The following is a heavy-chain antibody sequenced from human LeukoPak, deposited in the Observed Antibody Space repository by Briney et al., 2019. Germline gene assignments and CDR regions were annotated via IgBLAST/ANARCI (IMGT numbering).Heavy chain of an antibody. J-gene: IGHJ6*03. Sequence: PSETLSLTCTVSGGSISSSSYYWGWIRQPPGKGLEWIGSIYYSGSTYYNPSLKSRVTISVDTSKNQFSLKLSSVTAADTAVYYCARANRPGYSSSWYERYYYYYMDVWGKGTTVTVSS. CDR2: IYYSGST. V-gene: IGHV4-39*07. CDR1: GGSISSSSYY. D-gene: IGHD6-13*01. CDR3: ARANRPGYSSSWYERYYYYYMDV.